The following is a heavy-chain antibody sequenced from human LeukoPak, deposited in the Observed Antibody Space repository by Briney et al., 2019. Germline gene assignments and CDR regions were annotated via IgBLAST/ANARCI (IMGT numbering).Heavy chain of an antibody. J-gene: IGHJ4*02. D-gene: IGHD6-6*01. Sequence: SETLSLTCAVYGGSFSGYYWSWIRQPPGKGLEWIGEINHSGSTNYNPSLKSRVTISVDTSKNQFSLKLSSVTAADTAVYYCASDMAARRPADYWGQGTLVTVSS. V-gene: IGHV4-34*01. CDR2: INHSGST. CDR1: GGSFSGYY. CDR3: ASDMAARRPADY.